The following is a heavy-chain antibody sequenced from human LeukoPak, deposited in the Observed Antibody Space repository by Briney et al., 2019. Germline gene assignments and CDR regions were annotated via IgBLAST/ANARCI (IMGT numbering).Heavy chain of an antibody. CDR1: GFTFSSYS. J-gene: IGHJ5*02. V-gene: IGHV3-48*01. CDR3: AKDHQKGRFNH. Sequence: GGSLRLSCAASGFTFSSYSMNWVRQAPGKGLEWVSYISSSSSTIYYADSVKGRFTISRDNSKNTLYLQMNSLRAEATAVYYCAKDHQKGRFNHWGQGTLVTVSS. CDR2: ISSSSSTI.